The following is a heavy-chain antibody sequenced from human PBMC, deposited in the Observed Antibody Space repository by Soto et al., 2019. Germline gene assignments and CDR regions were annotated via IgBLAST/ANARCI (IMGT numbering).Heavy chain of an antibody. J-gene: IGHJ5*02. CDR3: TRRYNWNDYYFDP. Sequence: SETLSLTCTVSGGSIRVQSYYWTWIRQTPGKGLEWVGSSYYSGTSYFNPAIKGRVTISVDTSTNQFSLRLTSVTAADTAVYYCTRRYNWNDYYFDPWGQGTLGTVSS. D-gene: IGHD1-20*01. CDR2: SYYSGTS. CDR1: GGSIRVQSYY. V-gene: IGHV4-39*01.